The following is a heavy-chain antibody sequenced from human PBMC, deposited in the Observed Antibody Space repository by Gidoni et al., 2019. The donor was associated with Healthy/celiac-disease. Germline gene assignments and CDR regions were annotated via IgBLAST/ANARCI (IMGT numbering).Heavy chain of an antibody. V-gene: IGHV4-39*01. D-gene: IGHD6-13*01. CDR1: GGSISSSSYY. CDR2: IYYSGST. Sequence: LQLQESGPGLVTPSETLSLPCTVSGGSISSSSYYWGWIRQPPGKGREWIGSIYYSGSTYYNPSLKSRVTISVDTSKNQFSLKRSSVTAADTAVYYCARQAAAGTFDYWGQGTLVTVSS. J-gene: IGHJ4*02. CDR3: ARQAAAGTFDY.